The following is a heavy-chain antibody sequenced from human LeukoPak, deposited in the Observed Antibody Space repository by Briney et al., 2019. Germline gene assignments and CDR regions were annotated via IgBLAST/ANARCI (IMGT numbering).Heavy chain of an antibody. J-gene: IGHJ6*03. CDR2: ISAYNGNT. D-gene: IGHD2-15*01. V-gene: IGHV1-18*01. CDR1: GYTFTSYG. Sequence: ASVKVSCKASGYTFTSYGISWVRQAPGQGLEWMGWISAYNGNTNYAQKLQGRVTMTTDTSTSTAYMELRSLRSDDTAVYYCARVREYCSGGSCYYYYYYYYMDVWGKGTTVTVSS. CDR3: ARVREYCSGGSCYYYYYYYYMDV.